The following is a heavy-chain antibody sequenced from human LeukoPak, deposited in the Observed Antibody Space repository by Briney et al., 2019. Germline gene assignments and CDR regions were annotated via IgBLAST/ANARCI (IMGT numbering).Heavy chain of an antibody. CDR2: INANSGGT. D-gene: IGHD3-9*01. CDR1: GYTFTGYY. CDR3: ARGVYDILTGYHNWFDP. V-gene: IGHV1-2*02. J-gene: IGHJ5*02. Sequence: GASVKVSCKASGYTFTGYYMHWVRQAPGQGLEWMGWINANSGGTNYAQKFQGRVTMTRDTSISTAYMELSRLRSDDTAVYYCARGVYDILTGYHNWFDPWGQGTLVTVS.